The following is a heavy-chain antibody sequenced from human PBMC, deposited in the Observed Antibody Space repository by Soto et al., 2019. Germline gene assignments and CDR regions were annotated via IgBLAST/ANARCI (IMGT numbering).Heavy chain of an antibody. D-gene: IGHD3-10*01. CDR2: ISYDGSNK. Sequence: GGSPRLSCAASGFTFSSYAMHWVRQAPGKGLEWVSVISYDGSNKYYSNPVKGRITISRDNSKTTLYLQMNSLRAEDTAVYYCARDSGSYSRFLTVWFDPWGQGTLVTVSS. V-gene: IGHV3-30-3*01. J-gene: IGHJ5*02. CDR3: ARDSGSYSRFLTVWFDP. CDR1: GFTFSSYA.